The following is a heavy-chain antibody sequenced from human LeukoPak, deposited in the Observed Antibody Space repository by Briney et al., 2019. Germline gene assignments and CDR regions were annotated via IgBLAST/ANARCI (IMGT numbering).Heavy chain of an antibody. V-gene: IGHV3-64D*06. CDR2: ISSNGGST. D-gene: IGHD2-2*01. CDR1: GFTFSSYA. CDR3: VKGSSTSYRYNWFDP. Sequence: GGSLRLSCSASGFTFSSYAMEWVRQAPGKGLEYVSVISSNGGSTHCVDSVKGRFTISRDNSKNMLYLQMSSLRAEDTAVYYCVKGSSTSYRYNWFDPWGQGTLVTVSS. J-gene: IGHJ5*02.